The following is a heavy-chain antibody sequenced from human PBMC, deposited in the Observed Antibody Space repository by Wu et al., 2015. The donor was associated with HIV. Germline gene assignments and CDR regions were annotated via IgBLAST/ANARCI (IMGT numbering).Heavy chain of an antibody. CDR1: GYTFTSYG. V-gene: IGHV1-18*01. D-gene: IGHD6-19*01. J-gene: IGHJ4*02. CDR3: ARATRDGSSGWYATAWDY. Sequence: QVQLVQSGAEVKKPGASVKVSCKASGYTFTSYGISWVRQAPGQGLEWMGWISAYNGNTNYAQKLQGRVTMTTDTSTSTAYMELRSLRSDDTAVYYCARATRDGSSGWYATAWDYWGQGTLVTVSS. CDR2: ISAYNGNT.